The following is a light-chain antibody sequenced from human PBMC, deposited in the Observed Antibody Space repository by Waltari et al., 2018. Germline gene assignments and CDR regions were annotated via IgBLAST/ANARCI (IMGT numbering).Light chain of an antibody. CDR1: QSVSRK. J-gene: IGKJ1*01. Sequence: EIMMTQSPATLSVSPGERATLSCRVSQSVSRKLAWYQQKPGQAPRLLIYDTSSRATDIPARFSGSGSGTEFTLTISSLQSEDFAVYYCQQYSNWPPWTFSQGTTVEIK. CDR3: QQYSNWPPWT. CDR2: DTS. V-gene: IGKV3-15*01.